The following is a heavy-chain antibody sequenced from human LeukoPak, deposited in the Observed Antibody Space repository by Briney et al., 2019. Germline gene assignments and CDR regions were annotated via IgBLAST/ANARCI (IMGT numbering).Heavy chain of an antibody. D-gene: IGHD3-10*01. CDR3: ARLGPPRYYYYMGV. Sequence: ASVKVSCKASGYTFTSYGISWVRQAPGQGLEWMGWISAYNGNTNYAQKLQGRVTMTTDTSTSTAYMELRSLRSDDTAVYYCARLGPPRYYYYMGVWGKGTTVTVSS. CDR1: GYTFTSYG. V-gene: IGHV1-18*01. CDR2: ISAYNGNT. J-gene: IGHJ6*03.